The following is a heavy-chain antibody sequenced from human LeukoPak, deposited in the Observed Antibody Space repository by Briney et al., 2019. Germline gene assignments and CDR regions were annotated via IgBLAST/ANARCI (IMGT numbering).Heavy chain of an antibody. D-gene: IGHD6-13*01. CDR3: ARALYTSRSYLATFSPTNFDY. V-gene: IGHV1-18*01. CDR2: ISAYNGNT. CDR1: GYTFTSYG. J-gene: IGHJ4*02. Sequence: ASVKVSCKASGYTFTSYGISWVRQAPGQGLEWMGWISAYNGNTNYAQKLQGRVTMTTDTSISTPYMELSWLRSEDTAVYYCARALYTSRSYLATFSPTNFDYWGQGTLVTVSS.